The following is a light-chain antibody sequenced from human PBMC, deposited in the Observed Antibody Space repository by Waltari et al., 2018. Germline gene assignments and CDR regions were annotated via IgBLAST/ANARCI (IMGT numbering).Light chain of an antibody. CDR1: SSDVGGYNY. J-gene: IGLJ2*01. Sequence: QYALTQPASVSGSPGQSITISCTGTSSDVGGYNYVYLYQQHPGKAPKLMIYDVSKRPSGFSNRFSGSKSGNTASLTISGLQAEDEADYYCCSYAGSSTVVFGGGTKLTVL. V-gene: IGLV2-23*02. CDR3: CSYAGSSTVV. CDR2: DVS.